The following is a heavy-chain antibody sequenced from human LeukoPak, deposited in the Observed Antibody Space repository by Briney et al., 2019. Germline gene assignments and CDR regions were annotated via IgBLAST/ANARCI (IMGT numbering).Heavy chain of an antibody. CDR3: ARDPDY. CDR1: GGSISSSSYY. CDR2: IYYSGST. V-gene: IGHV4-61*01. J-gene: IGHJ4*02. Sequence: SETLSLTCTVSGGSISSSSYYWGWIRQPPGKGLEWIGYIYYSGSTNYNPSLKSRVTISVDTSKNQFSLKLSSVTAADTAVYYCARDPDYWGQGTLVTVSS.